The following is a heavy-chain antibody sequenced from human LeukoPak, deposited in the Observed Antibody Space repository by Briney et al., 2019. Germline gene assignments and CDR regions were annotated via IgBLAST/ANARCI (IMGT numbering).Heavy chain of an antibody. V-gene: IGHV4-59*01. CDR3: ATEYCASSSCRFDS. Sequence: SETLSLTCSVSGGSISNYYWSWIRQSPGKGPEWIGYIYNSGSTNYNPSLKSRVTISLDTSKEQFSLKLTSVTAADTAIYYCATEYCASSSCRFDSWGQGTQVTVSS. J-gene: IGHJ4*02. D-gene: IGHD2-2*01. CDR1: GGSISNYY. CDR2: IYNSGST.